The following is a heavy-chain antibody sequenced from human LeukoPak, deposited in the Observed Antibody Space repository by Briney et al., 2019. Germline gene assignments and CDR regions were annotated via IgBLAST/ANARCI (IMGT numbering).Heavy chain of an antibody. CDR3: ARGTSGGYEGDY. Sequence: GGSLRLSCAASGFTFSSYGMHWVRQAPGKGLKWVAVIWYDGGNKYYADSVKGRFTISRDNSKNTLYLQMNSLRAEDTAVYYCARGTSGGYEGDYWGQGTLVTVSS. J-gene: IGHJ4*02. CDR2: IWYDGGNK. V-gene: IGHV3-33*01. D-gene: IGHD1-1*01. CDR1: GFTFSSYG.